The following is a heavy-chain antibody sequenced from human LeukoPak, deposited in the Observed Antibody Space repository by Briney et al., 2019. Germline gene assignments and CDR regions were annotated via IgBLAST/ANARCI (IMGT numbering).Heavy chain of an antibody. V-gene: IGHV1-18*01. CDR2: ISAHNGNT. D-gene: IGHD3-16*02. CDR1: GYTFTSYG. J-gene: IGHJ4*02. Sequence: ASVKVSCKASGYTFTSYGISWVRQAPGQGLEWMGWISAHNGNTNYAQKFQGRVTITADESTSTAYMELSSLRSEDTAVYYCARVRATYYDYVWGSYRSFPFDYWGQGTLVTVSS. CDR3: ARVRATYYDYVWGSYRSFPFDY.